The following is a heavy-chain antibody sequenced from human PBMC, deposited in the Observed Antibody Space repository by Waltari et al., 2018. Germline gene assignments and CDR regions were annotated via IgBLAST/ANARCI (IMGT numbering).Heavy chain of an antibody. CDR3: ARDDSAVAAPFDY. CDR2: IKQDGSEK. CDR1: GFTFSSYW. V-gene: IGHV3-7*01. J-gene: IGHJ4*02. Sequence: EVQLVESGGGLVQPGGSLRLSCAASGFTFSSYWMSWVRQAPGKGLEWVANIKQDGSEKYYVDSVKGRFTISRDNAKNSLYLQMNSLRAEDTAVYYCARDDSAVAAPFDYWGQGTLVTVSS. D-gene: IGHD6-19*01.